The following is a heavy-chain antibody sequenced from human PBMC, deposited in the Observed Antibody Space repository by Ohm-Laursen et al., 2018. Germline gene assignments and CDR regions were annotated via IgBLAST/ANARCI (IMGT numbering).Heavy chain of an antibody. Sequence: SETLSLTCTVSGGSISSYYWGWIRQPAGKGLEWIGRIYTSGSTNYNPSLESRVTISADTSKNQFSLRLTSVTAADTAVYYCARQDSGDYYFDYWGQGTLVTVSS. V-gene: IGHV4-4*07. CDR3: ARQDSGDYYFDY. CDR2: IYTSGST. J-gene: IGHJ4*02. D-gene: IGHD4-17*01. CDR1: GGSISSYY.